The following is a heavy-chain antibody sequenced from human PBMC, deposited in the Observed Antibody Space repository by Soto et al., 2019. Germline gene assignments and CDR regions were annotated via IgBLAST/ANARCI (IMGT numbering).Heavy chain of an antibody. V-gene: IGHV1-69*08. CDR2: IIPILGET. Sequence: QVQLVQSGAEVKKPGSSVRVSCKASGTIFSSYTISWVRQAPGQGLEWMGRIIPILGETNSAQKFQGRVTLPXDKSTNTAYMELNSRRLEDTALYYCARGLGGRMDDWGQGTTVTVSS. D-gene: IGHD3-16*01. CDR3: ARGLGGRMDD. CDR1: GTIFSSYT. J-gene: IGHJ6*02.